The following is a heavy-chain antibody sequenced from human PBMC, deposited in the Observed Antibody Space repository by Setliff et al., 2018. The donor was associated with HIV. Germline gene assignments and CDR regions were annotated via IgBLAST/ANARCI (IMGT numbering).Heavy chain of an antibody. Sequence: SETLSLTCAVYGGSFSGYYWSWIRQPPGKGLEWIGEINHSGSTNYNPSLKSRVTISVDTSKNQFSLRLISVTAADTAVYYCARDNHGFPVDWGQGTLVTVSS. D-gene: IGHD1-1*01. J-gene: IGHJ4*02. V-gene: IGHV4-34*01. CDR2: INHSGST. CDR1: GGSFSGYY. CDR3: ARDNHGFPVD.